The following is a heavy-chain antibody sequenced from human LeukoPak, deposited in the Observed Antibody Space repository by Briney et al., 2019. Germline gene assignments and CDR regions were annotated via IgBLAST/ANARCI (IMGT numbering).Heavy chain of an antibody. D-gene: IGHD3-22*01. V-gene: IGHV4-39*01. CDR1: GGSISSSSYY. J-gene: IGHJ4*02. Sequence: PSETLSLTCTVSGGSISSSSYYWGWIRQPPGKGLEWIGSIYYSGSTYYNPSLKSRVTISVDTSKNQFSLKLSSVTAAETAVYYCARQGYYYDSSGYYLDYWGQGTLVTVSS. CDR2: IYYSGST. CDR3: ARQGYYYDSSGYYLDY.